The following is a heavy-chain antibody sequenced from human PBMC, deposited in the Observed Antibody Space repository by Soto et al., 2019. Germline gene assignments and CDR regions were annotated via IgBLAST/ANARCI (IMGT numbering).Heavy chain of an antibody. CDR1: GGIFSSFA. V-gene: IGHV1-69*01. CDR2: IIPVFGTT. Sequence: QEQLAQSGAEVKKPGSSMKVSCKASGGIFSSFAISWVRQAPGQGLEWMGGIIPVFGTTNYAKKFQDRVTITADESTNTAYMELSSLRSEDTAMYYCAMGGSPYVWFNEYWGQGTLVTVSS. CDR3: AMGGSPYVWFNEY. J-gene: IGHJ4*02. D-gene: IGHD3-16*01.